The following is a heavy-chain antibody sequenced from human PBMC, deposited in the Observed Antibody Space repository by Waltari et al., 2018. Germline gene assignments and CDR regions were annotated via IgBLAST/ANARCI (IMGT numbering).Heavy chain of an antibody. CDR1: GGSITSSDYY. Sequence: QVQLQESGPGLVKPSQTLSLTCTVSGGSITSSDYYWSWIRQSPGKGLEWIGYIADRGSTYYNSSPKSRVTMSMDTSRNQFSLRLTSVTDADTAVYYCAREIYTTNWFDPWGQGSLVTVSS. V-gene: IGHV4-30-4*01. D-gene: IGHD3-16*01. CDR3: AREIYTTNWFDP. CDR2: IADRGST. J-gene: IGHJ5*02.